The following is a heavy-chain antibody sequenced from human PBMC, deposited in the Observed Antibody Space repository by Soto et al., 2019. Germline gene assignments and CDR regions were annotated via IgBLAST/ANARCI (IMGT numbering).Heavy chain of an antibody. Sequence: QVQLVESGGGVVQPGRSLRLSCAASGFTFSSYGMHWVRQAPGKGLEWVAVISYDGSNKYYADSVKGRFTISRDNSKNTLYLQMNSLRAEDTAVYYCAKDRADSGSYYNQGYYYGMDVWGQGTTVTVCS. J-gene: IGHJ6*02. CDR2: ISYDGSNK. D-gene: IGHD3-10*01. CDR3: AKDRADSGSYYNQGYYYGMDV. CDR1: GFTFSSYG. V-gene: IGHV3-30*18.